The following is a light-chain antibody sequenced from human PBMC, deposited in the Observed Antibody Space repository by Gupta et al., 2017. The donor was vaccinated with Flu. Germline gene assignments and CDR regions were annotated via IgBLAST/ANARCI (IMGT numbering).Light chain of an antibody. Sequence: QAVLTQPPSVSAAPGQKVTISCSGSSSNIGNNYVSWYQQLPGTAPNLLIYDDHERASGSAERFSGSRSGTSATLGITGLQPGDEADYYCGTWESSRTGGRVFGGGTRLTVL. CDR2: DDH. CDR1: SSNIGNNY. CDR3: GTWESSRTGGRV. J-gene: IGLJ3*02. V-gene: IGLV1-51*01.